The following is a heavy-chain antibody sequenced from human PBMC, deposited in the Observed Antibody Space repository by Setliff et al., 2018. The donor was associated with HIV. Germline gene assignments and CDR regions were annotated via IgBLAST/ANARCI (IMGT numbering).Heavy chain of an antibody. CDR2: MNPNSSNS. Sequence: ASVKVSCKTSGYAFINYDINWVRQATGQGLEWMGWMNPNSSNSGYAQNFQGRVTMTLDTSISTAYMELSSLTSEDTAVYYCTRGRHSQTAGAIKFAFWGQGSLVTGS. CDR1: GYAFINYD. V-gene: IGHV1-8*02. CDR3: TRGRHSQTAGAIKFAF. J-gene: IGHJ5*01. D-gene: IGHD3-10*01.